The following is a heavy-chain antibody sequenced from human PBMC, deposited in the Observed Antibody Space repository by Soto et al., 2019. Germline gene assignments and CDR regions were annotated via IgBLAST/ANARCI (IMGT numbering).Heavy chain of an antibody. J-gene: IGHJ4*02. D-gene: IGHD2-15*01. V-gene: IGHV3-23*01. Sequence: GGSLRLSCAASGFTFSSYAMSWVRQAPGKGLEWVSAISGSGGSTYYADSVKGRFTISRDNSKNTLYLQMNSLRAEDTAVYYCAKDHRYCSGGSCYKPQYYFDYWGQGTLVTVSS. CDR2: ISGSGGST. CDR1: GFTFSSYA. CDR3: AKDHRYCSGGSCYKPQYYFDY.